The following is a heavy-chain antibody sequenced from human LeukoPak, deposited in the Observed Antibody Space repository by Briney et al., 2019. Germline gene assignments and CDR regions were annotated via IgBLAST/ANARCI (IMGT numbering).Heavy chain of an antibody. J-gene: IGHJ4*02. D-gene: IGHD6-13*01. CDR3: ARSSGYSSSWPFDY. V-gene: IGHV1-18*01. Sequence: ASVKVSCKASGYTFTSYGISWVRHAPGQGLEWMGWISAYNGNTNYAQKLQGRVTMTTDTSTSTAYMELRSLRSDDTAVYYCARSSGYSSSWPFDYWGQGTLVTVSS. CDR2: ISAYNGNT. CDR1: GYTFTSYG.